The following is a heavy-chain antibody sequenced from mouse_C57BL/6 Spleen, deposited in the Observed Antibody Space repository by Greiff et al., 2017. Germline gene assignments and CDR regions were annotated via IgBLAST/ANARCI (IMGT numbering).Heavy chain of an antibody. Sequence: QVQLQQPGAELVMPGASVKLSCKASGYTFTSYWMHWVKQRPGHGLEWIGEIAPSDSYTTYNQKFPGTSTLTVDNSSSTAYMQLRSLTSEDSAVYYCARGVYDYAMDYWGQGTSVTVSS. D-gene: IGHD2-4*01. CDR1: GYTFTSYW. CDR3: ARGVYDYAMDY. J-gene: IGHJ4*01. CDR2: IAPSDSYT. V-gene: IGHV1-69*01.